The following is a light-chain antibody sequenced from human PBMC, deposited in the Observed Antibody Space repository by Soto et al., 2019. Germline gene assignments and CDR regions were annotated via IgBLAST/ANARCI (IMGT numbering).Light chain of an antibody. CDR1: QSVSSY. CDR2: DAS. CDR3: QQRGNWPYT. J-gene: IGKJ2*01. Sequence: EIVLTQSPATLSFSPGERATLSCRASQSVSSYLAWYQQKPGQAPRLLIYDASNRATGIPARFSGSGSGTDFTLTISSLEPEDFAVYYCQQRGNWPYTCGQGTKGDIK. V-gene: IGKV3-11*01.